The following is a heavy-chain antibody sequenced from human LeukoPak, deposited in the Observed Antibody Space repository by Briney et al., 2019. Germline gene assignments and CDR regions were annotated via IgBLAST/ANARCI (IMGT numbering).Heavy chain of an antibody. CDR3: ARAGQGYCSSASCFLSLDY. D-gene: IGHD2-2*01. CDR1: GGAITDGNHY. J-gene: IGHJ4*02. V-gene: IGHV4-30-4*01. CDR2: IHHSGST. Sequence: SQTLSLTCTVSGGAITDGNHYWRWTRQHPGGGLEWIGYIHHSGSTNYNPSLKSRVTISVDKSKNQFSLKLNSVTAADTAVYYCARAGQGYCSSASCFLSLDYWGQGTLVTVSS.